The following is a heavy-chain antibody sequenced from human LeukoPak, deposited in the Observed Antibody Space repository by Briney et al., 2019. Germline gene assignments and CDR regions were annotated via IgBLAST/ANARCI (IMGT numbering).Heavy chain of an antibody. J-gene: IGHJ4*02. CDR1: GFTFDDYA. CDR2: IRGDGGSA. V-gene: IGHV3-43*02. Sequence: GGSLRLSCAASGFTFDDYAMHWVRQAPGKGLEWVSLIRGDGGSAYYADSVKGRFTISRDNSKNSLYLQMNGLRTEDTAFYYCVKEKAVAQFDFWGQGARVTVSS. D-gene: IGHD6-19*01. CDR3: VKEKAVAQFDF.